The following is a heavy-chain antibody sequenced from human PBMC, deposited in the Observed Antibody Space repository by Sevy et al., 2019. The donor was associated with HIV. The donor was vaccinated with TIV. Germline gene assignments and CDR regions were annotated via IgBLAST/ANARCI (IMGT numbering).Heavy chain of an antibody. D-gene: IGHD6-6*01. J-gene: IGHJ4*02. V-gene: IGHV3-53*01. CDR2: IYSDGTT. CDR3: VGADRPNQGDF. Sequence: GGSLRLSGAASGFTVSRNFMSWIRQAPGKGLEWVSIIYSDGTTFYADSVKGRFTISRDNSRNTLYLQMNTLRAEDTAVYYCVGADRPNQGDFWGQGTLVTVSS. CDR1: GFTVSRNF.